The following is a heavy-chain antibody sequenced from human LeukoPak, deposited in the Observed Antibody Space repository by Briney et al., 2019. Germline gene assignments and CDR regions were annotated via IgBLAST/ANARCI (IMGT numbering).Heavy chain of an antibody. D-gene: IGHD4-17*01. J-gene: IGHJ4*02. CDR2: IKEDGSEE. Sequence: PGGSLRLSCAASGFTFSSYCMTWVRQAPGKGLEWVANIKEDGSEEYYVDSVKGRFTISRDNAKNSLFLQMNSLRAEDTAVYYCARDPYGDYYFDYWGQGTLVTVSS. CDR3: ARDPYGDYYFDY. V-gene: IGHV3-7*01. CDR1: GFTFSSYC.